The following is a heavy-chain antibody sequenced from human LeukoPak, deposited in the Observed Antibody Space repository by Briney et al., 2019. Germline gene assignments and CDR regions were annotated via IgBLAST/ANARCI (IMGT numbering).Heavy chain of an antibody. CDR1: GYSISSGYY. D-gene: IGHD3-22*01. CDR3: ARDHSYDSSGYYYVPFDY. CDR2: IYHSGST. Sequence: SETLSLTCTVSGYSISSGYYSGWIRQPPGKGLEWIGSIYHSGSTYYNPSLKSRVTISVDTSKNQFSLKLSSVTAADTAVYYCARDHSYDSSGYYYVPFDYWGQGTLVTVSS. V-gene: IGHV4-38-2*02. J-gene: IGHJ4*02.